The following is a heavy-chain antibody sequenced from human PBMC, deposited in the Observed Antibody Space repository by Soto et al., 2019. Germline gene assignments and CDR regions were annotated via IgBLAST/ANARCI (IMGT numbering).Heavy chain of an antibody. Sequence: GGSLRLSCAASGFTFSSYAMSWVRQAPGKGLEWVSAISGSGGSTYYADSVKGRFTISRDNSKNTLYLRMNSLRAEDTAVYYCAKSTTIFGVVIPGRLDSSGPGTLVTLSS. J-gene: IGHJ5*01. D-gene: IGHD3-3*01. CDR1: GFTFSSYA. CDR2: ISGSGGST. V-gene: IGHV3-23*01. CDR3: AKSTTIFGVVIPGRLDS.